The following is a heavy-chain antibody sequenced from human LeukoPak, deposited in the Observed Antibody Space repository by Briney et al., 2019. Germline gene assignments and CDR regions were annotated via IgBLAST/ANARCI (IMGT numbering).Heavy chain of an antibody. V-gene: IGHV1-8*03. CDR3: ARGLMVRGAYWFDP. J-gene: IGHJ5*02. CDR2: MNPNSGNT. Sequence: GASVKVSCKASGYTFTSYDINWVRQATGQGLEWMGWMNPNSGNTGYAPKFQGRVTITRNTSISTAYMELSSLRSEDTAVYYCARGLMVRGAYWFDPWGQGTLVTVSS. CDR1: GYTFTSYD. D-gene: IGHD3-10*01.